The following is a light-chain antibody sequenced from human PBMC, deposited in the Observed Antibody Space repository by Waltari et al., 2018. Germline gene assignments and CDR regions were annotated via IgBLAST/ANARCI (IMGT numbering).Light chain of an antibody. CDR2: DIN. CDR3: CSYAGSYTL. J-gene: IGLJ2*01. V-gene: IGLV2-11*01. Sequence: QSALTQPRSVSGSPGQSVTISCTGTSNDIGSNNFVSWYQYHPGKVPKLMMHDINERPSGVPARSSCSKSGNTASLTISGLQADDEADYYCCSYAGSYTLFGGGTKLTVL. CDR1: SNDIGSNNF.